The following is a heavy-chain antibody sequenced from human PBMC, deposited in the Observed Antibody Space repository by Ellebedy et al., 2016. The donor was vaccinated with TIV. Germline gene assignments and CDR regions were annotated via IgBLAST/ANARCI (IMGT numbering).Heavy chain of an antibody. CDR1: GGSISSYY. J-gene: IGHJ4*02. CDR3: ASGPNHYFFDY. V-gene: IGHV4-59*01. Sequence: SETLSLTCTVSGGSISSYYWSWIRQPPGKGLEWIGYIYYSGSANYNPSLKSRATISLDTPKKQLSLRLTSVTAADAAVYYCASGPNHYFFDYWGQGTLATVSS. CDR2: IYYSGSA. D-gene: IGHD3-10*01.